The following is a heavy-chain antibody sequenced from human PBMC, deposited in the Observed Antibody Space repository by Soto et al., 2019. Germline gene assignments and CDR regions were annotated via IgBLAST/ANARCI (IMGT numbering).Heavy chain of an antibody. CDR1: GGTLSRYG. J-gene: IGHJ6*02. CDR3: ANGYSRSSGYGLEV. Sequence: ASVKVSCKASGGTLSRYGISWVRQAPGQVLEGMGGISPIFGTANYAQKFQGRVTITADESTSTAYMELSSLRSEDTAVYYCANGYSRSSGYGLEVWGQGTTLTVSS. V-gene: IGHV1-69*13. D-gene: IGHD6-6*01. CDR2: ISPIFGTA.